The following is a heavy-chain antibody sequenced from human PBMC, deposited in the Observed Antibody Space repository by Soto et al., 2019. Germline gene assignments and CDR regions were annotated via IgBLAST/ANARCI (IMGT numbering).Heavy chain of an antibody. V-gene: IGHV1-69*12. Sequence: QVQLVQSGAEVKKPGSSVKVSCKASGGTFSSYAISWVRQAPGQGLEWRGGIIPIFGTANYAQKFQGRVTLTADESTSTAYMELSSVRSEDTAVYYCAKPGYEFGYCYGMDVGGQGTTVTVSS. CDR3: AKPGYEFGYCYGMDV. J-gene: IGHJ6*02. CDR2: IIPIFGTA. CDR1: GGTFSSYA. D-gene: IGHD5-12*01.